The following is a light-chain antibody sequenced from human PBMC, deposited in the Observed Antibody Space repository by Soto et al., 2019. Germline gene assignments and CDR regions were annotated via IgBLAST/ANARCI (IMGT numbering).Light chain of an antibody. CDR3: AAWDYSLRNVL. CDR2: SNN. Sequence: QSVLTQPPSASGTPGQRVTISCSGSSSNIGENTVNWYHQVPGSAPKLLIYSNNQRPSGVPDRFSGSKSGTSASLAISGLQSEDEANYYCAAWDYSLRNVLFGGGTKLTVL. J-gene: IGLJ2*01. CDR1: SSNIGENT. V-gene: IGLV1-44*01.